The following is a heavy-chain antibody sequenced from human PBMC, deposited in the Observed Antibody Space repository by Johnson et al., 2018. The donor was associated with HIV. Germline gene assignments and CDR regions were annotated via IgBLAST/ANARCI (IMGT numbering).Heavy chain of an antibody. D-gene: IGHD6-6*01. Sequence: QVLLVESGGGVVQPGRSLRLSCAASGFTFSSYGMPWVRQAPGKGLEWVAVLSYDGSNKYYADSVKGRFTISRDNSKNTLYLQMNSLRAEDTAVYYCAFIEYSSLDAFDIWGQGTMVTVSS. CDR3: AFIEYSSLDAFDI. V-gene: IGHV3-30*03. CDR2: LSYDGSNK. CDR1: GFTFSSYG. J-gene: IGHJ3*02.